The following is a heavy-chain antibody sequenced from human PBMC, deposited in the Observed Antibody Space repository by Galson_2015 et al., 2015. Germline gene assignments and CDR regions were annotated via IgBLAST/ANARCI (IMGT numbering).Heavy chain of an antibody. CDR1: GFTFSSYE. D-gene: IGHD4-11*01. CDR3: ARGWDYSDAYFDY. CDR2: ISSSGSTI. J-gene: IGHJ4*02. Sequence: SLRLSCAASGFTFSSYEMNWVRQAPGKGLEWVSYISSSGSTIYYADSVKGRFTISRDNAKNSLYLQMNSLRAEDTAVYYCARGWDYSDAYFDYWGQGTLVTVSS. V-gene: IGHV3-48*03.